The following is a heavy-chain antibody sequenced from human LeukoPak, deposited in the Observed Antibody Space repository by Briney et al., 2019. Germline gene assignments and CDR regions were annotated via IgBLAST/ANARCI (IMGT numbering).Heavy chain of an antibody. Sequence: PSETLSLTCTVSGYSISSGYYWGWIRQPPGKGLEWIGSIYHSGSTYYNPSLKSRVTISVDTSKNQFSLKLSSVTAADTAVYYCARSYGSGGEGELDYWGQGTLVTVSS. V-gene: IGHV4-38-2*02. D-gene: IGHD3-10*01. CDR1: GYSISSGYY. CDR2: IYHSGST. CDR3: ARSYGSGGEGELDY. J-gene: IGHJ4*02.